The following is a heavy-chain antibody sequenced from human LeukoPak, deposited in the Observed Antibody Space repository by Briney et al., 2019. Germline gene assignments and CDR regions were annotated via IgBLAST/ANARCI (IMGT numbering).Heavy chain of an antibody. Sequence: PGGSLRLSCAASGFTFSSYWMSWVRQAPGKGLEGVANIKQDGSGKYYVDSVKGRFTISRDNAKNSLYLQRTSRRAEDTAVYYCARGVYSGYDFYYFDYWGQGTLVTVSS. J-gene: IGHJ4*02. CDR1: GFTFSSYW. V-gene: IGHV3-7*03. CDR3: ARGVYSGYDFYYFDY. D-gene: IGHD5-12*01. CDR2: IKQDGSGK.